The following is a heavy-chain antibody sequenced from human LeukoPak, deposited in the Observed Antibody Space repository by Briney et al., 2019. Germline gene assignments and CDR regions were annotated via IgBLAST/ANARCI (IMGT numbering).Heavy chain of an antibody. CDR1: GFNFEDYN. J-gene: IGHJ5*02. D-gene: IGHD3-3*01. CDR3: ARDPVFGEGGNRFDT. CDR2: ITSTSKTT. V-gene: IGHV3-48*04. Sequence: GGSLRLSCAASGFNFEDYNMNWVRQAPGKGLEWLSYITSTSKTTYYAGPVKGRFTISRDNAKKSLYLQMNSLRAEDTAVYYCARDPVFGEGGNRFDTWGQGTLVTVSS.